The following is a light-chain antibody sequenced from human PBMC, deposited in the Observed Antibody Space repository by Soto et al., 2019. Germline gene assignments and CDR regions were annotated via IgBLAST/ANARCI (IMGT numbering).Light chain of an antibody. CDR2: RDN. Sequence: SYELTQPLSVSVALGQTARITCGGNNIGSKNVHWYQQKPGQAPVLVIYRDNKRPSGIPERFSGSNSGNTATLTISRAQAGDEADYYCHVWDSSTAVFGGGTKLTVL. V-gene: IGLV3-9*01. J-gene: IGLJ2*01. CDR3: HVWDSSTAV. CDR1: NIGSKN.